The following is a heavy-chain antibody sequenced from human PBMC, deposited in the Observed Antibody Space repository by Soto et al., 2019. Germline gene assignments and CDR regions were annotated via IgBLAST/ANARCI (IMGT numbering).Heavy chain of an antibody. CDR3: AKDLRGSPGVVRGSTPDY. CDR2: ISYDGSNK. Sequence: GGSLRLSCAASGFTFSSYGMHWVRQAPGKGLEWVAVISYDGSNKYYADSVKGRFTISRDNSKNTLYLQMNSLRAEDTAVYYCAKDLRGSPGVVRGSTPDYWGQGTLVTVSS. V-gene: IGHV3-30*18. J-gene: IGHJ4*02. D-gene: IGHD3-10*01. CDR1: GFTFSSYG.